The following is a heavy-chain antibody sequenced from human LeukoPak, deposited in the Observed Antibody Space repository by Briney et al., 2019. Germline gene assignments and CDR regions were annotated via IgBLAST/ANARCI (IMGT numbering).Heavy chain of an antibody. CDR3: ARGEATSIAAAVGLDAFDI. D-gene: IGHD6-13*01. J-gene: IGHJ3*02. CDR1: GGSISSSNW. V-gene: IGHV4-4*02. CDR2: IYHSGST. Sequence: TSETLSLTCTVSGGSISSSNWWSWVRQPPGKGLEWIGEIYHSGSTNYNPSLKSRVTISVDKSKNQFSLKLSSVTAADTAVYYCARGEATSIAAAVGLDAFDIWGQGTMVTVSS.